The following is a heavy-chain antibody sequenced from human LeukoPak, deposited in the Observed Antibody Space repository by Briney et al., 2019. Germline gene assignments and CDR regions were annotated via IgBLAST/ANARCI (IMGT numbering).Heavy chain of an antibody. Sequence: ASVKVSCKASGYTFTSYYMHWVRQAPGQGLEWMGIINPSGGSTSYAQKFQGRVTMTRDTSTSTVYMELSSLRSEDTAVYYCARGNFHYYDSSGYPVDYWGQGTLVTVSS. V-gene: IGHV1-46*01. CDR1: GYTFTSYY. D-gene: IGHD3-22*01. CDR3: ARGNFHYYDSSGYPVDY. CDR2: INPSGGST. J-gene: IGHJ4*02.